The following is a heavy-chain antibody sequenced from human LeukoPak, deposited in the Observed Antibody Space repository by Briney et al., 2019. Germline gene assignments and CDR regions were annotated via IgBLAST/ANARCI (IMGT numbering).Heavy chain of an antibody. D-gene: IGHD2-8*01. CDR2: ISLTGLT. CDR3: SRENGAFSPFGY. J-gene: IGHJ4*02. Sequence: SETLSLTCGVSGGSISNTNWWSWVRQPPGQGLEWIGEISLTGLTHYNPSLESRVTASLDKSKNQLSLNLTSVTAADTAVYYCSRENGAFSPFGYWGQGILVTVLS. CDR1: GGSISNTNW. V-gene: IGHV4-4*02.